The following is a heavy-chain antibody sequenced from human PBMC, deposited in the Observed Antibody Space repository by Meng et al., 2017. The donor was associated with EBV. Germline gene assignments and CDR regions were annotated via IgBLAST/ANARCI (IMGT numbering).Heavy chain of an antibody. CDR3: ARGRYYGDYFWFDP. J-gene: IGHJ5*02. D-gene: IGHD4-17*01. CDR2: IYYSGST. V-gene: IGHV4-61*01. CDR1: GGSVSSGCYY. Sequence: QVELQEAGPGLVKPSETLSLTCTVSGGSVSSGCYYWSWIRQPPGKGLEWIGYIYYSGSTNYNPSLKSRVTISVDTSKNQFSLKLSSVTAADTAVYYCARGRYYGDYFWFDPWGQGTLVTVSS.